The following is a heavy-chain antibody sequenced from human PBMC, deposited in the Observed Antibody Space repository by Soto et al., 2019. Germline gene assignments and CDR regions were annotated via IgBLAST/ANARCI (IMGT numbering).Heavy chain of an antibody. V-gene: IGHV5-10-1*01. CDR1: GYSFTSYY. Sequence: GESLKISCKGSGYSFTSYYISWVRQMPGKGLEWMGRIDPSDSYTNCNPSFQGHVTISVDKSISTAYLQWSSLKASDTAMYYCARHGYHDSSAYSWSWGQGTPVTVSS. CDR3: ARHGYHDSSAYSWS. D-gene: IGHD3-22*01. CDR2: IDPSDSYT. J-gene: IGHJ5*02.